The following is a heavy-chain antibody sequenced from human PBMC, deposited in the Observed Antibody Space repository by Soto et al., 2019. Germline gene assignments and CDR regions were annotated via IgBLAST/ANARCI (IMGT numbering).Heavy chain of an antibody. CDR2: IKSKTDGGTT. Sequence: EVQLVESGGGLVKPGGSLRLSCAASGFTFSNAWMSWVRQAPGKGLEWVGRIKSKTDGGTTDYAAPVKGRFTISRDDSNNTLYLQMNSLKTEDTAVYYCTHLTTYDSSGYRPFPWLDYWGQGTLVTVSS. D-gene: IGHD3-22*01. CDR1: GFTFSNAW. CDR3: THLTTYDSSGYRPFPWLDY. V-gene: IGHV3-15*01. J-gene: IGHJ4*02.